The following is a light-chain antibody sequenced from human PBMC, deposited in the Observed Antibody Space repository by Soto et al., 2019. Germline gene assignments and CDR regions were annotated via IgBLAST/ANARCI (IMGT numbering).Light chain of an antibody. CDR2: AAS. J-gene: IGKJ1*01. CDR1: QSISRF. CDR3: QQTYITPPWT. Sequence: DIQMTQSPSSLSASVGDRVTITCRASQSISRFLNWYQQKSGKPPQILIYAASSLQSGVPSRFSGSGSVTDFTLTISSLQPEDFATYYCQQTYITPPWTFGQGSKVEIK. V-gene: IGKV1-39*01.